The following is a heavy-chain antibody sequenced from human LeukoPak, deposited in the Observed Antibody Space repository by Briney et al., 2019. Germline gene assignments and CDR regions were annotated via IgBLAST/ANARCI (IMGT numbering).Heavy chain of an antibody. CDR3: ARDQAYYYYGMDV. V-gene: IGHV3-11*01. CDR1: GFTFSDYY. CDR2: ISSSGSTI. J-gene: IGHJ6*02. Sequence: GGSLRLSCAASGFTFSDYYMSWIRQAPGKGLEWVSYISSSGSTIYYADSVKDRFTISRDNAKNSLYLQMNSLRAEDTAVYYCARDQAYYYYGMDVWGQGTTVTVSS.